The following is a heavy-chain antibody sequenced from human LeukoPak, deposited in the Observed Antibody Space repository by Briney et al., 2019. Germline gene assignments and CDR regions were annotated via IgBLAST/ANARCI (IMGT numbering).Heavy chain of an antibody. J-gene: IGHJ4*02. D-gene: IGHD6-19*01. Sequence: GGSLRLSCAASGFTFDDYAMHWVRQAPGKGLEWVSGISWNSGSIGYADSVKGRFTISRDNAKNSLYLQMNSLRAEDTALYYCAKVRYSSGWGGFDYWGQGTLVTVSS. CDR1: GFTFDDYA. V-gene: IGHV3-9*01. CDR3: AKVRYSSGWGGFDY. CDR2: ISWNSGSI.